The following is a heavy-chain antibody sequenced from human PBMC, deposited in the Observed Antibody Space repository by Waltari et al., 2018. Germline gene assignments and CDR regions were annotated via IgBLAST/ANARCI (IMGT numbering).Heavy chain of an antibody. D-gene: IGHD3-3*01. Sequence: QVQLQESGPGLVKPSETLSLTCSVSVDSFTSYYWNWIRQTPGKGLEWIGNIYYRGTTNYNPSLRSRLTISVDTSRNELYLKMTSMLAADTAIYYCARGRITILGGFDYWGQGILVAVSS. V-gene: IGHV4-59*01. CDR1: VDSFTSYY. J-gene: IGHJ4*02. CDR3: ARGRITILGGFDY. CDR2: IYYRGTT.